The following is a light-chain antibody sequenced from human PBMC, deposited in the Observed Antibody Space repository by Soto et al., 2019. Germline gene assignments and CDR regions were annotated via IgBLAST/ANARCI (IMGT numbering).Light chain of an antibody. CDR2: KVS. Sequence: DAVMTQSPLALPVSLGQPASISCRSSQSLVYSDGNTYLSWFQQRPGQSPRRLISKVSIRDIGVPDRFSGSGSGTDFTLKISRVEAEDVGFYYCMQGTHWPLTFGGGTKVELK. J-gene: IGKJ4*01. CDR3: MQGTHWPLT. CDR1: QSLVYSDGNTY. V-gene: IGKV2-30*01.